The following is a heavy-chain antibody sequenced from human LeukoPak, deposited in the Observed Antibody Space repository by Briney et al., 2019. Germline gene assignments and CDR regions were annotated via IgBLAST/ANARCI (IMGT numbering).Heavy chain of an antibody. CDR3: ANPSRHYYDSSGQDLT. CDR2: ISGSGGMT. Sequence: GGSLRLSCAASGFTFSSYGMSWVRQAPGKGLEWVSAISGSGGMTYYAGSVKGRFTISRDNSKNTLYLQMNSLRAEDTAVYYCANPSRHYYDSSGQDLTWGQGTMVTVSS. J-gene: IGHJ3*01. D-gene: IGHD3-22*01. CDR1: GFTFSSYG. V-gene: IGHV3-23*01.